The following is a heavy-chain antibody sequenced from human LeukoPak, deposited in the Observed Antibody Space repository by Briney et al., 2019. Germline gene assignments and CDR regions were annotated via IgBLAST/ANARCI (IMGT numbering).Heavy chain of an antibody. CDR1: GFSLTTYG. CDR2: IWYDGSRK. D-gene: IGHD3-10*01. CDR3: ARDGGSGIDY. Sequence: GGSLRLSCAASGFSLTTYGTPWLRQAPVKGLEWVAVIWYDGSRKFYGDSVKGRFTVSRDTSENTMYLQMNTLRVDDTAVYYCARDGGSGIDYWGQGTLVTVSS. J-gene: IGHJ4*02. V-gene: IGHV3-33*01.